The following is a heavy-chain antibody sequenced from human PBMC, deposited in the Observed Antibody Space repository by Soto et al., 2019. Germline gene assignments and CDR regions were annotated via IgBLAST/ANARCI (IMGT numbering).Heavy chain of an antibody. Sequence: GGSLRLSCAASGFTFSSYSMNWVRQAPGKGLEWVSSISSSSSYIYYADSVKGRFTISRDNAKNSLYLQMNSLRAEDTAVYYCASIRYCSSTSCYPPGYYYYMDVWGKGTTVTVSS. J-gene: IGHJ6*03. CDR1: GFTFSSYS. CDR2: ISSSSSYI. V-gene: IGHV3-21*01. D-gene: IGHD2-2*01. CDR3: ASIRYCSSTSCYPPGYYYYMDV.